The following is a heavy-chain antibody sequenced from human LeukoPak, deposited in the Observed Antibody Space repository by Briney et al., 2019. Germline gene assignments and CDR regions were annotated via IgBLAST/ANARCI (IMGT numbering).Heavy chain of an antibody. D-gene: IGHD3-16*01. J-gene: IGHJ3*01. CDR1: GDSTTSYY. CDR2: IYKSGDV. Sequence: SETLSLTCSVSGDSTTSYYWSWIRQSPGKGLEWLGLIYKSGDVNYHPSFRSRLFMSVDRSKTQVSLRLRSVTAADTAVYYCASGKYYDDAGSVNRASRTALDLWARGTMVIVSS. CDR3: ASGKYYDDAGSVNRASRTALDL. V-gene: IGHV4-59*01.